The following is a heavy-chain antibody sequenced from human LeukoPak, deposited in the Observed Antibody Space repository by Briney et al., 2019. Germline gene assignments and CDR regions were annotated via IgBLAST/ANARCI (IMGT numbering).Heavy chain of an antibody. Sequence: PSETLSLTCAVYGGSFGGYYWSWIRQPPGKGLEWIGEINHSGSTNYNPSLKSRVTISVDTSKNQFSLKLSSVTAADTAVYYCARVRVEAMGCFDPWGQGTLVTVSS. J-gene: IGHJ5*02. V-gene: IGHV4-34*01. CDR3: ARVRVEAMGCFDP. D-gene: IGHD5-18*01. CDR2: INHSGST. CDR1: GGSFGGYY.